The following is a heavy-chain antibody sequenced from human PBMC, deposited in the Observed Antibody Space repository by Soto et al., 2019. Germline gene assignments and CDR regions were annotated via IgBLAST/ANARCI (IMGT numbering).Heavy chain of an antibody. CDR1: GFSFSDNL. CDR3: ARDILSVGPRANDAFDV. J-gene: IGHJ3*01. D-gene: IGHD2-8*02. V-gene: IGHV1-3*01. CDR2: INPGNGNT. Sequence: QVQLVQSGAEVRKPGASVNISCRASGFSFSDNLINWVRQAPGQSLEWMGWINPGNGNTRYSQTFQGRVTISRRSSASIAYVEVSDLTSEDTAVYYCARDILSVGPRANDAFDVWGQGTMVTVSS.